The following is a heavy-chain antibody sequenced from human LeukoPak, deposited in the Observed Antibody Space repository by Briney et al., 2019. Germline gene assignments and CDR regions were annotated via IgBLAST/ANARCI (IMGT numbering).Heavy chain of an antibody. Sequence: SETLSLICTVSGGSISSGGYYWIWIRQHPGKGLERIGYIFYSGSTYYNPSLKSRVTISVDTSKNQFSLRLSSVTAADTAVYYCARGYPYGYYYYYGMDVWGKGTTVTVSS. CDR3: ARGYPYGYYYYYGMDV. CDR2: IFYSGST. CDR1: GGSISSGGYY. D-gene: IGHD4-17*01. J-gene: IGHJ6*04. V-gene: IGHV4-31*03.